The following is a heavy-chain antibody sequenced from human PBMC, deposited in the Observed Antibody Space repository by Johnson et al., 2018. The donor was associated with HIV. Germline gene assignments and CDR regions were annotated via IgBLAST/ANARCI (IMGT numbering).Heavy chain of an antibody. J-gene: IGHJ3*02. Sequence: MLLVESGGGVVQPGRSLRLSCAASGFTFSDYYMSWIRQAPGKGLELVSYISSSGSTIYYTDSVKGRFTISRDNAKNSLYLQMNSLRAKDTAVYYCARDTVVLFGDGAFDIWGQGTMVTVSS. CDR1: GFTFSDYY. CDR2: ISSSGSTI. V-gene: IGHV3-11*04. CDR3: ARDTVVLFGDGAFDI. D-gene: IGHD4/OR15-4a*01.